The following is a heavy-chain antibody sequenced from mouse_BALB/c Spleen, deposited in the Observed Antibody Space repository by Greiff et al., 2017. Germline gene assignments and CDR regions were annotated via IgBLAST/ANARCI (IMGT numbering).Heavy chain of an antibody. CDR1: GYTFTSYW. Sequence: QVQLQQPGAELVRPGASVKLSCKASGYTFTSYWINWVKQRPGQGLEWIGNIYPSDSYTNYNQKFKDKATLTVDKSSSTAYMQLSSPTSEDSAVYYCTRWPSYYGSSPLYFDVWGAGTTVTVSS. CDR2: IYPSDSYT. D-gene: IGHD1-1*01. V-gene: IGHV1-69*02. J-gene: IGHJ1*01. CDR3: TRWPSYYGSSPLYFDV.